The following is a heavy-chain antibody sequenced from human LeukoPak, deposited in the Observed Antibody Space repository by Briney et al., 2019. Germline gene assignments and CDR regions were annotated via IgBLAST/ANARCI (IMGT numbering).Heavy chain of an antibody. CDR2: IKSDGSRT. Sequence: GGSLRLSCEASGVTLSSYWMHWVRQAPGKGLVWVSRIKSDGSRTTYADSVKGRFTISRDNAKNTLYLQMNSLRAEDTAVYYCARDPDLSGYSFFDYWGQGALVTVFS. J-gene: IGHJ4*02. CDR3: ARDPDLSGYSFFDY. V-gene: IGHV3-74*01. D-gene: IGHD3-22*01. CDR1: GVTLSSYW.